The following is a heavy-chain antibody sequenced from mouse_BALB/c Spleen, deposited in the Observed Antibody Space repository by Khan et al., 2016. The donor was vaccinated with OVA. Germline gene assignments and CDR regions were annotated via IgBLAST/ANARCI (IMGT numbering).Heavy chain of an antibody. CDR1: GFTFSTYG. Sequence: EVKLMESGGDLVKPGGSLKLSCAASGFTFSTYGMSWVRQTPDKRLEWVATVSTGGGYTYYPASVKGRFTISSDNAKNTLYLHMSSLKYEDTAMLYCARLAYYDDSEGCAYWGQGTLVTVSA. V-gene: IGHV5-6*01. D-gene: IGHD1-1*01. CDR3: ARLAYYDDSEGCAY. CDR2: VSTGGGYT. J-gene: IGHJ3*01.